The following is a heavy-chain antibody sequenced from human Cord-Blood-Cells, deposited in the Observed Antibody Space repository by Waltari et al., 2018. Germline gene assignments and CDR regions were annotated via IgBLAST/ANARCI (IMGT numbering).Heavy chain of an antibody. CDR3: ATLIPTGYSSSWFEAFDI. D-gene: IGHD6-13*01. J-gene: IGHJ3*02. Sequence: EVQLLESGGGLVQHGGSLRLSCAASGFTFSSYAMSWVRPAPGQGLGWVSAISGSGGSTYYADSVKGRFTISRDNSKNTLYLQMNSLRAEDTAVYYCATLIPTGYSSSWFEAFDIWGQGTMVTVSS. V-gene: IGHV3-23*01. CDR2: ISGSGGST. CDR1: GFTFSSYA.